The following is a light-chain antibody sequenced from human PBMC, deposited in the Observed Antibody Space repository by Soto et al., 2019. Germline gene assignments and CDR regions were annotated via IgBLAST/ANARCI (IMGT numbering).Light chain of an antibody. CDR2: DAS. CDR1: QSVSSY. CDR3: QQRSNWLIT. J-gene: IGKJ5*01. V-gene: IGKV3-11*01. Sequence: EIVLTQSPATLSLSPGERATLSCRASQSVSSYLAWYQQKPGQAPRLLIYDASNRATGIPARFSGSWSGTDFTLTISSLEPEDFAVYYGQQRSNWLITCGQGTRLEIK.